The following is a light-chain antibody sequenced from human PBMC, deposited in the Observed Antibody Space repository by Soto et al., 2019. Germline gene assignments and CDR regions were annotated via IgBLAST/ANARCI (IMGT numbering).Light chain of an antibody. CDR3: QQYNDYSPYT. J-gene: IGKJ2*01. V-gene: IGKV1-5*01. Sequence: DIQMTQSPSTLSVSVGDRVTVTCRASQTVYTWLAWYQQKPGKAPKLLIYDASILNNGGPSRFSGSGSGTYFTLTITSLQPDDFATYYCQQYNDYSPYTFGQGTKVQI. CDR1: QTVYTW. CDR2: DAS.